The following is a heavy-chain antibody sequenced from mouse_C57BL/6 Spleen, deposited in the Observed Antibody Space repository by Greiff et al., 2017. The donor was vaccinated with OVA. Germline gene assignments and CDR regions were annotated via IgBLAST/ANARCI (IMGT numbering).Heavy chain of an antibody. V-gene: IGHV5-9-1*02. Sequence: EVQGVESGEGLVKPGGSLKLSCAASGFTFSSYAMSWVRQTPEKRLEWVAYISSGGDYIYYADTVKGRFTISRDNARNTLYLQMSSLKSEDTAMYYCTRDQLGRDYFDYWGQGTTLTVSS. J-gene: IGHJ2*01. CDR2: ISSGGDYI. CDR3: TRDQLGRDYFDY. D-gene: IGHD4-1*02. CDR1: GFTFSSYA.